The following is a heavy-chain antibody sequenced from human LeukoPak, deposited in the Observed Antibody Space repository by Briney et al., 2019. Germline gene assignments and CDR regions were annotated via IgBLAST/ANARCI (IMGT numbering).Heavy chain of an antibody. J-gene: IGHJ4*02. Sequence: ASVKVSCKASGYTFTGYYMHWVRQAPGQGLEWMGWINPNSGGTNYAQKFQGRVTMTRDTSISTAYMELSRLRSDDTAVYYCARDPQLLVRGPFDYWGQGTLVTVCS. CDR1: GYTFTGYY. CDR2: INPNSGGT. CDR3: ARDPQLLVRGPFDY. D-gene: IGHD6-13*01. V-gene: IGHV1-2*02.